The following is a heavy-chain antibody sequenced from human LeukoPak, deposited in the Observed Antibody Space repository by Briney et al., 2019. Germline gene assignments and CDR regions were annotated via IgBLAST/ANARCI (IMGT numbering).Heavy chain of an antibody. J-gene: IGHJ4*02. Sequence: PGGSLRLSCAASGFTFSSYAMSWVRQAPGKGLEWVSDISGSGGSTYYADSVKGRFTISRDNSKNTVYLQMNSLRAEDTVVYDCARGMSFSGLTPQDYWGQGTLVTVSS. D-gene: IGHD1-26*01. CDR1: GFTFSSYA. CDR2: ISGSGGST. V-gene: IGHV3-23*01. CDR3: ARGMSFSGLTPQDY.